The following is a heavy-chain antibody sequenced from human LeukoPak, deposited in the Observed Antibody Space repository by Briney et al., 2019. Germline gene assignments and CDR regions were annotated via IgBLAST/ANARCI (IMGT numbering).Heavy chain of an antibody. D-gene: IGHD6-13*01. CDR3: AKSAAGMYYYYYYGMDV. CDR2: ISGDGGST. J-gene: IGHJ6*02. V-gene: IGHV3-43*02. Sequence: GGSLRLSCVASGFTFDDYAMHWVRQAPGKGLEWVSLISGDGGSTYYADSVKGRFTISRDNSKNSLYLQMNSLRTEDTALYYCAKSAAGMYYYYYYGMDVWGQGTTVTVSS. CDR1: GFTFDDYA.